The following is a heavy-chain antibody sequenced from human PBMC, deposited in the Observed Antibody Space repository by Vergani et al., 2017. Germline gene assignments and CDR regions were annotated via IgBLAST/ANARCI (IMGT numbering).Heavy chain of an antibody. J-gene: IGHJ4*02. Sequence: QVQLQESGPGLVKPSQTLSLTCTVSAGSISSGDYYWSWIRQPPGKGLEWIGYIYYSGSTYYNPSLKSRVTISVDTSKNEFSLKLRSVSDADTAVYYCARKRGGSSLVPRRYYFDYWGQGTLVTVSS. V-gene: IGHV4-30-4*08. CDR3: ARKRGGSSLVPRRYYFDY. CDR1: AGSISSGDYY. D-gene: IGHD1-26*01. CDR2: IYYSGST.